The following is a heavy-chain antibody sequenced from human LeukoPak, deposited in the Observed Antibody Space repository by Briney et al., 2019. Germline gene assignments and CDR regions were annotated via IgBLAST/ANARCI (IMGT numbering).Heavy chain of an antibody. CDR2: IIPIFGTA. CDR3: ARGAPPRIVGATNWLDP. V-gene: IGHV1-69*13. Sequence: SVKVSCKASGGTFSSYAISWVRQAPGQGLEWMGGIIPIFGTASYAQKFQGRVTITADESTSTAYMELSSLRSEDTAVYYCARGAPPRIVGATNWLDPWGQGTLVTVSS. J-gene: IGHJ5*02. D-gene: IGHD1-26*01. CDR1: GGTFSSYA.